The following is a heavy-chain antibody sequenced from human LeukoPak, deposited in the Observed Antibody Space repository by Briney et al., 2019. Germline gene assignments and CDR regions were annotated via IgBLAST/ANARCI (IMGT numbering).Heavy chain of an antibody. CDR1: GGTFSSYA. V-gene: IGHV1-69*05. CDR3: ARDSHIATYYFDY. CDR2: IIPIFGTA. D-gene: IGHD5-18*01. J-gene: IGHJ4*02. Sequence: SVKVSCKASGGTFSSYAISWVRQAPGQGLEWMGRIIPIFGTANYAQKFQGRVTITTDESTSTAYMELSSLRSEDTAIYYCARDSHIATYYFDYWGQGTLVTVSS.